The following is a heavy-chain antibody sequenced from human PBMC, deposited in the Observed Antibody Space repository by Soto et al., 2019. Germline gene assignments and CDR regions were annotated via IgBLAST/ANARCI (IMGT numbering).Heavy chain of an antibody. CDR2: INPTSGGT. CDR3: ARDITGTTNYYYGMDV. V-gene: IGHV1-2*02. D-gene: IGHD1-20*01. J-gene: IGHJ6*02. Sequence: ASVKVSCKASGYTFTGYYMHWVRQAPGQGLEWMGWINPTSGGTNYAQKFQGRVNMTRDTSISTAYMELSRLRSDDTAVYYCARDITGTTNYYYGMDVWGQGTTVTVSS. CDR1: GYTFTGYY.